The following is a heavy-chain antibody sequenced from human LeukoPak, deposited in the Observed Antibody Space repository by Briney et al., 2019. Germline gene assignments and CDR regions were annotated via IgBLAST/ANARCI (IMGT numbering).Heavy chain of an antibody. CDR1: GFTFTNYW. CDR3: ARGGGYFDY. D-gene: IGHD3-16*01. J-gene: IGHJ4*02. CDR2: IKEDGSEK. V-gene: IGHV3-7*04. Sequence: GGSLRLSCAASGFTFTNYWMSWVRQAPGKGLEWVANIKEDGSEKYYVDSVKGRFTISRDDAKNSLSLQMNSLRAEDTAVYYCARGGGYFDYWGQGTLVTVSS.